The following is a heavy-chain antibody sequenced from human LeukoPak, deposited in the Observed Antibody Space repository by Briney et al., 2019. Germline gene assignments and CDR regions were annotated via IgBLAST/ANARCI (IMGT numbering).Heavy chain of an antibody. Sequence: ASVKVSCKTSGYTFTNYGFSWVRQAPGQGLEWMGWISAYSGITNYAQKLQGRVTMTTDTSTSTACMELRRLRSDDTAVYYCARTESYNNYPDYWGQGTLVAVSS. CDR1: GYTFTNYG. D-gene: IGHD4-11*01. CDR3: ARTESYNNYPDY. CDR2: ISAYSGIT. J-gene: IGHJ4*02. V-gene: IGHV1-18*01.